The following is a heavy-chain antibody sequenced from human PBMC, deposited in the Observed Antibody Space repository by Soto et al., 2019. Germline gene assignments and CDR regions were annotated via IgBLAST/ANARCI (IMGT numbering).Heavy chain of an antibody. Sequence: EVQLLESGGGLVQPGGSLRLSCAASGFTFISYAMNWVRQAPGKGLQWVSAFSGGGDDTFYADSVKGRFTTPRDNTRKTVTLQMISLGADDTAVYYCAGKVPGSTTRADYWYFDLGGRGTLVTVSS. CDR1: GFTFISYA. CDR3: AGKVPGSTTRADYWYFDL. D-gene: IGHD3-10*01. CDR2: FSGGGDDT. J-gene: IGHJ2*01. V-gene: IGHV3-23*01.